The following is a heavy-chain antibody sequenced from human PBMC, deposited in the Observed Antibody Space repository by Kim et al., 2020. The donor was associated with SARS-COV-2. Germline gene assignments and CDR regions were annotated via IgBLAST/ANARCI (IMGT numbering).Heavy chain of an antibody. CDR2: ISYDGSNK. Sequence: GGSLRLSCAASGFTFDSYAMNWVRQAPGKGLEWVAVISYDGSNKYYADSVKGRFTISRDNSKNTLYLQMNSLRVEDTAVYYCARGHEFEYVSLFDY. CDR1: GFTFDSYA. J-gene: IGHJ4*01. V-gene: IGHV3-30*04. D-gene: IGHD3-16*01. CDR3: ARGHEFEYVSLFDY.